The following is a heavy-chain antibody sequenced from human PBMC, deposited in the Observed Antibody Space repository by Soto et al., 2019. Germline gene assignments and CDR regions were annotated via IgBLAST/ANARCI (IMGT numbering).Heavy chain of an antibody. CDR3: AHIASYYQFDWFDP. V-gene: IGHV2-70*12. J-gene: IGHJ5*02. CDR2: IDWDDDK. Sequence: SGPTLVNPTQTLTLTCTFSGFSLSTSGMCVSWIRQPPGKALEWLALIDWDDDKYYSTSLKTRLTISKYTSKNQVVLTMTNMDPVDTATYYCAHIASYYQFDWFDPWGQGTLVTVS. D-gene: IGHD3-10*01. CDR1: GFSLSTSGMC.